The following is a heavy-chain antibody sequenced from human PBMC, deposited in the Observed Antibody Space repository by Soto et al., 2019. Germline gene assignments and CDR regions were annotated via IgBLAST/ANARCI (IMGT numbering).Heavy chain of an antibody. CDR1: RFTFSSYA. V-gene: IGHV3-30-3*01. Sequence: GGTLRLSCATSRFTFSSYAMLWVRQALGKGLEWVAVISYDGSNKYYADSVKGRFTISRDNSKNTLYLQMNSLRAEDTAVYYCARPELPIAAAGFDYWAQGT. CDR3: ARPELPIAAAGFDY. D-gene: IGHD6-13*01. CDR2: ISYDGSNK. J-gene: IGHJ4*02.